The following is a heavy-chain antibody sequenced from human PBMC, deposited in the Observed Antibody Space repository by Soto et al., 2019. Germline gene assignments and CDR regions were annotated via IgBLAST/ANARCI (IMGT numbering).Heavy chain of an antibody. J-gene: IGHJ4*01. Sequence: QVQLVESGGGVVQPGRSLRLSCAASGFTFSNYAMHWVRQAPGKGLELVAIISYDGSNKYYAESVKGRFTISRDNPKNTVHLQMIRLRPEDTAVYYCARDLSRGITMIALEIHYWGQGNLVTVSS. CDR3: ARDLSRGITMIALEIHY. D-gene: IGHD3-22*01. CDR1: GFTFSNYA. V-gene: IGHV3-30-3*01. CDR2: ISYDGSNK.